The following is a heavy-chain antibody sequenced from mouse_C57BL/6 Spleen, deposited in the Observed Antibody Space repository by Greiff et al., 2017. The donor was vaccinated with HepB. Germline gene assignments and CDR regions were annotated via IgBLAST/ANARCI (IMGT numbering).Heavy chain of an antibody. CDR2: ISDGGSYT. J-gene: IGHJ4*01. D-gene: IGHD2-5*01. CDR1: GFTFSSYA. Sequence: EVQRVESGGGLVKPGGSLKLSCAASGFTFSSYAMSWVRQTPEKRLEWVATISDGGSYTYYPDNVKGRFTISRDNAKNNLYLQMSHLKSEDTAMYYCARDSNLPWAMDYWGQGTSVTVSS. CDR3: ARDSNLPWAMDY. V-gene: IGHV5-4*01.